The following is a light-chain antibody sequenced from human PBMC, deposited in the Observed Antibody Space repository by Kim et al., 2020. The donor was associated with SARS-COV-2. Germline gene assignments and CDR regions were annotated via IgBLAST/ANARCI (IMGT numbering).Light chain of an antibody. J-gene: IGKJ4*01. V-gene: IGKV3-11*01. Sequence: EIVFTQSPATLSLSPGERATLSCRASQSVSNNLAWYQQKPGQAPRLLIFDASKRATGIATRFSGSGSGTDFSLTISSLEPEDFAVYYCQQRGNWPTFGGGTKVDIK. CDR1: QSVSNN. CDR2: DAS. CDR3: QQRGNWPT.